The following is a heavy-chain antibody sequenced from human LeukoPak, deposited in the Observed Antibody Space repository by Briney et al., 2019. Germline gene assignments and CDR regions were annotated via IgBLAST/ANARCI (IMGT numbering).Heavy chain of an antibody. Sequence: GGSLRLSCAASGFTFSSYWMSWVRQAPGKGLEWVANIKQDGSEKYYVDSVKGRFTISRDNAKNSLYLQMNSLRAEDTAVYYCASRGIAVADPSDAFDIWGQGTMGTVSS. CDR3: ASRGIAVADPSDAFDI. V-gene: IGHV3-7*01. CDR2: IKQDGSEK. CDR1: GFTFSSYW. D-gene: IGHD6-19*01. J-gene: IGHJ3*02.